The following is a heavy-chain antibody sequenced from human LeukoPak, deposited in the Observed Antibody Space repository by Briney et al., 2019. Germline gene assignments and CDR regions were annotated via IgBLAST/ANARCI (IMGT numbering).Heavy chain of an antibody. V-gene: IGHV4-59*08. J-gene: IGHJ4*02. CDR1: GDSFSYFY. CDR3: ARQTGSGLFILP. Sequence: SETLSLTCTVSGDSFSYFYWSWIRQPPGKGLEWIGYIYNSGSTSYNPSLKSQVSISIDTSKNQFSLRLTSVTAADTAVYYCARQTGSGLFILPGGQGTLVTVSS. D-gene: IGHD3/OR15-3a*01. CDR2: IYNSGST.